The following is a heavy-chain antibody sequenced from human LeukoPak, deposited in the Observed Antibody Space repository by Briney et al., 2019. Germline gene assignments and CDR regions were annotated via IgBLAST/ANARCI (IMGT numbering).Heavy chain of an antibody. CDR1: GDLISSSNW. CDR3: TTGSSGSYYLYDAFDI. CDR2: IYHRGST. J-gene: IGHJ3*02. V-gene: IGHV4-4*02. D-gene: IGHD1-26*01. Sequence: SETLSLTCGVSGDLISSSNWWSWVRQTPGKGLEWIGEIYHRGSTKYNPSLKSRATISVDKSRNQLSLKLSSVTAEDTAVYYCTTGSSGSYYLYDAFDIWGQGTMVTVSS.